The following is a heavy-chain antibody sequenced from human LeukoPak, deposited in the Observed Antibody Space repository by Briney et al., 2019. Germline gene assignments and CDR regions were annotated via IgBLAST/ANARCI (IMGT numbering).Heavy chain of an antibody. D-gene: IGHD5-12*01. CDR1: GGTFSSYA. J-gene: IGHJ4*02. Sequence: ASVKVSCKASGGTFSSYAISWVRQAPGQGLEWMGGIIPIFGTANYAQKFQGRVTITADESTSTAYMELSSPRSEDTAVYYCATGGKGYYWVDYWGQGTLVTVSS. V-gene: IGHV1-69*13. CDR3: ATGGKGYYWVDY. CDR2: IIPIFGTA.